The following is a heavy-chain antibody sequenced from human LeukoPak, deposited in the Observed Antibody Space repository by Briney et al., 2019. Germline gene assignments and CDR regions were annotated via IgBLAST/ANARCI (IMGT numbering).Heavy chain of an antibody. CDR1: GYTFTSYY. CDR3: ARDGDGYNSFRSWFDP. V-gene: IGHV1-46*01. CDR2: INPSGGST. J-gene: IGHJ5*02. D-gene: IGHD5-24*01. Sequence: ASVKVSCKASGYTFTSYYMHWVRQAPGQGLEWMGIINPSGGSTSYAQKFQGRVTMTRDTSTSTVYMELSSLRSEDTAVYYCARDGDGYNSFRSWFDPWGQGTLVTVSS.